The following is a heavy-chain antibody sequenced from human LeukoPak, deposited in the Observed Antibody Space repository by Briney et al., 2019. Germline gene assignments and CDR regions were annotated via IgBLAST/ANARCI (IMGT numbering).Heavy chain of an antibody. CDR3: ARKSYSYSYAGWFDP. J-gene: IGHJ5*02. D-gene: IGHD5-18*01. Sequence: GESLKISCKGSGYTFTNYWIGWVRQMPGKGLEWMGIIYPGDSDIRYSPSFQGQVTISADKSISTAYLQWSSLKASDTAMYYCARKSYSYSYAGWFDPWGQGTLVTVSS. CDR2: IYPGDSDI. CDR1: GYTFTNYW. V-gene: IGHV5-51*01.